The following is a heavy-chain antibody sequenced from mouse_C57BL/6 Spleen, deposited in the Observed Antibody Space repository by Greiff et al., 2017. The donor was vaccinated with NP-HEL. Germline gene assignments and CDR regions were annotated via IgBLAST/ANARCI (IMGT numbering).Heavy chain of an antibody. D-gene: IGHD2-3*01. CDR3: TRDGYSWFAY. Sequence: LVESGAELVRPGASVTLSCKASGYTFTDYEMHWVKQTPVHGLEWIGAIDPETGGTAYNQKFKGKAILTADKSSSTAYMELRSLTSEDSAVYYCTRDGYSWFAYWGQGTLVTVSA. J-gene: IGHJ3*01. CDR2: IDPETGGT. CDR1: GYTFTDYE. V-gene: IGHV1-15*01.